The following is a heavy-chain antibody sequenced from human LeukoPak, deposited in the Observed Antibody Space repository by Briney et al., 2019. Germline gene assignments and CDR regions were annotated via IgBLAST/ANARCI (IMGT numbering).Heavy chain of an antibody. J-gene: IGHJ4*02. CDR2: ISSSSSTI. CDR3: ATDHSSHDY. V-gene: IGHV3-48*01. Sequence: PGGSLRLSCVASGFTFSSMNWVRQAPGKGLEWVSYISSSSSTIYYADSVKGRFTISRGNAKNSLYLQMNSLRAEDTAVYYCATDHSSHDYWGQGTLVTVSS. D-gene: IGHD5-18*01. CDR1: GFTFSS.